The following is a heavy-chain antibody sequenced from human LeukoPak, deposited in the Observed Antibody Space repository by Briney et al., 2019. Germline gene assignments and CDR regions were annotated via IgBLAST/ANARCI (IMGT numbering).Heavy chain of an antibody. Sequence: GGSLRLSCAASGFTFSSYAMSWVRQAPGKGLEWVLAISGSGGSTYYADSVKGRFTISRDNSKNTLYLQMNSLRAEDTAVYYCAKTGSSSWYPRNFDYWGQGTLVTVSS. J-gene: IGHJ4*02. D-gene: IGHD6-13*01. CDR1: GFTFSSYA. CDR2: ISGSGGST. CDR3: AKTGSSSWYPRNFDY. V-gene: IGHV3-23*01.